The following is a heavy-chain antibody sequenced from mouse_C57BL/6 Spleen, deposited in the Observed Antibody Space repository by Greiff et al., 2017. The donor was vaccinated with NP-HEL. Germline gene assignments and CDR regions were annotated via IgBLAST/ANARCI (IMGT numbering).Heavy chain of an antibody. Sequence: DVKLQESGPGLVKPSQSLSLTCTVTGYSITSGYGWNWIRQFPGNKLEWMGYISYSGSTNYNPSLKSRISITRDTSKNQSFLQLNSVTTEDTATYYCARTAMIKYWGQGTTLTVSS. D-gene: IGHD1-2*01. V-gene: IGHV3-2*02. CDR3: ARTAMIKY. J-gene: IGHJ2*01. CDR1: GYSITSGYG. CDR2: ISYSGST.